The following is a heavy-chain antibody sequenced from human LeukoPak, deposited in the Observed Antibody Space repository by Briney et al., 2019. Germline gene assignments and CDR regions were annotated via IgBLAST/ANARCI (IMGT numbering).Heavy chain of an antibody. CDR2: IYRSGST. D-gene: IGHD3/OR15-3a*01. J-gene: IGHJ4*02. CDR3: GRVSRDWFYFHS. Sequence: SETLSLPCAVCGYFISSGNYWGWIRQPPGEGLEWIGSIYRSGSTYYNPSLKSRDTISVDTSKNTFSVKLKSVTATDAAVYYCGRVSRDWFYFHSWGQGTLVTVSS. V-gene: IGHV4-38-2*01. CDR1: GYFISSGNY.